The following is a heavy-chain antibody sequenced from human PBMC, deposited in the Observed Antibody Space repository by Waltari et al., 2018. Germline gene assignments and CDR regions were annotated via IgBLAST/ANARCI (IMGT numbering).Heavy chain of an antibody. V-gene: IGHV3-23*01. CDR1: GFTFSNYA. CDR3: ARDPPGVAAAGPGRG. J-gene: IGHJ4*02. D-gene: IGHD6-25*01. CDR2: IGGGGGST. Sequence: EVQLLESGGGLVQRGGSLRTSCAASGFTFSNYAMNWVGQSPGEGLEWVSAIGGGGGSTDYADSVKGRFTISRDNSKNTVYLQMNSLRAEDTAVYFCARDPPGVAAAGPGRGWGQGTLVTVSS.